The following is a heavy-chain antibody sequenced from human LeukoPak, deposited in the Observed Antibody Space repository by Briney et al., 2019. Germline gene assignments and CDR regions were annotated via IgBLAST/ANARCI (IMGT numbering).Heavy chain of an antibody. Sequence: GGSLRLSCAASGFTFSSYWMSWVRQAPGKGLEWVANIKQDGSEKYYVDSVKGRFTISRDNAKNSLYLQMNSLRAEDTAVYYCARDKTRSSYGHVSYGMDVWGQGTTVTVSS. CDR3: ARDKTRSSYGHVSYGMDV. V-gene: IGHV3-7*01. CDR1: GFTFSSYW. CDR2: IKQDGSEK. J-gene: IGHJ6*02. D-gene: IGHD5-18*01.